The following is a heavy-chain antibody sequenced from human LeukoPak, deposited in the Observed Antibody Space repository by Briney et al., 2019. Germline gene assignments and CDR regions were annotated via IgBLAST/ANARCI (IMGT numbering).Heavy chain of an antibody. CDR3: ARRGIAARDYWFDP. CDR2: IYPGDSDI. D-gene: IGHD6-6*01. Sequence: GESPETFCKGSGYSFTSYWIGWVRQMPGEGLEWMGIIYPGDSDIRYSPSFQGQVSISADKSISTAYLQWSSLKASDTAMYYCARRGIAARDYWFDPWGQGTLVTVSS. CDR1: GYSFTSYW. J-gene: IGHJ5*02. V-gene: IGHV5-51*01.